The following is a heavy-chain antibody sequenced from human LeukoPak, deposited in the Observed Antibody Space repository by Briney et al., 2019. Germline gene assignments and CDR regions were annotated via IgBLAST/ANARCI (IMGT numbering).Heavy chain of an antibody. CDR3: ARVVSVVIRFDY. CDR1: GLTFSSYW. Sequence: GGSLRLSCAASGLTFSSYWMSWVRQAPGKGLEWVANIKQDGSEKYYVDSVKGRFTISRDNAKNSLYLQMNSLRAEDTAVYYCARVVSVVIRFDYWGQGTLVTVSS. V-gene: IGHV3-7*01. D-gene: IGHD3-22*01. J-gene: IGHJ4*02. CDR2: IKQDGSEK.